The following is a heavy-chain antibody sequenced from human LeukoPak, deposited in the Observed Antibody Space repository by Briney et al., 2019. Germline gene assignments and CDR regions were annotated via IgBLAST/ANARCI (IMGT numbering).Heavy chain of an antibody. CDR2: IYYSGST. V-gene: IGHV4-39*01. J-gene: IGHJ4*02. CDR1: GGSISSSSYY. Sequence: SETLSLTCNVSGGSISSSSYYWGWIRQPPGKGLEWIGSIYYSGSTYYNPSLKSRVTISVDTSKNQFSLKLSSVTAADTAVYYCARQTPPDLNDYWGQGTLVTVSS. D-gene: IGHD1-14*01. CDR3: ARQTPPDLNDY.